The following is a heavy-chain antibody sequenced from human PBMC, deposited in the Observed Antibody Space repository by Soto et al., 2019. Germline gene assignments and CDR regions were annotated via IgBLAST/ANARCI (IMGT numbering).Heavy chain of an antibody. V-gene: IGHV3-23*01. CDR3: AKDIPVGDFWSGYPPDV. Sequence: LRLSCAASGLTFSSYAMSWVRQAPGKGLEWVSAISGSGGSTYYADSVKGRFTISRDNSKNTLYLQMNSLRAEDTAVYYCAKDIPVGDFWSGYPPDVWGQGTTVTVSS. CDR2: ISGSGGST. CDR1: GLTFSSYA. J-gene: IGHJ6*02. D-gene: IGHD3-3*01.